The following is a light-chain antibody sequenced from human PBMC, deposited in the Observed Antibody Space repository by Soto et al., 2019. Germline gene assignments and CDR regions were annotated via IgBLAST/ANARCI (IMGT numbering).Light chain of an antibody. J-gene: IGKJ3*01. CDR3: QQRSNWPPFT. V-gene: IGKV3-11*01. CDR2: DAS. CDR1: QSISNN. Sequence: EIVLTQSPATLSLSLGERATLSCRASQSISNNLAWYQQKPAQAHSLLIFDASNRATGIPARFSGSGSGTDFTITISSLEPEDFAVYYCQQRSNWPPFTFGPGTKVDIK.